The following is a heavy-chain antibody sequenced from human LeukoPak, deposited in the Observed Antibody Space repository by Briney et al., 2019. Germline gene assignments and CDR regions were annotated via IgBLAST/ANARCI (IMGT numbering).Heavy chain of an antibody. D-gene: IGHD3-3*01. CDR3: AREKTYYDFWSGYYPVAFDN. Sequence: GGSLRLSCAPSGFTFSDYYMSWIRQAPGKGLEWVSYISSSGSTIYYADSVKGRFTISRDNAKNSLYLQMNSLRAEDTAVYYCAREKTYYDFWSGYYPVAFDNWGQGTMVTVSS. J-gene: IGHJ3*02. CDR2: ISSSGSTI. V-gene: IGHV3-11*04. CDR1: GFTFSDYY.